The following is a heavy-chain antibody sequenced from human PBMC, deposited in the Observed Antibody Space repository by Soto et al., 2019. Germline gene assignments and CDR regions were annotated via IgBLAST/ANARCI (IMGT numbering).Heavy chain of an antibody. CDR2: ISSSGSTI. D-gene: IGHD3-22*01. CDR3: ARSSYYYDSSGYSNWFDP. V-gene: IGHV3-48*03. Sequence: GGSLRLSCAASGFTFSSYEMNWVRQAPGKGLEWVSYISSSGSTIYYADSVKGRFTISRDNAKNSLYLQMNSLRAEATAVYYCARSSYYYDSSGYSNWFDPWGQGTLVTVSS. J-gene: IGHJ5*02. CDR1: GFTFSSYE.